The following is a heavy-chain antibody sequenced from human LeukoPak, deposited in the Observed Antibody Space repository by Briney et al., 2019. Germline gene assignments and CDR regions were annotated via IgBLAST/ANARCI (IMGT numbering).Heavy chain of an antibody. CDR3: ARAPNYSGSYYFDY. D-gene: IGHD1-26*01. CDR1: GYTFTGYY. J-gene: IGHJ4*02. Sequence: ASVKVSCKASGYTFTGYYMHWVRQAPGQGLEWMGCINPNSGGTNYAQKFQGRVTMTRDTSISTAYMELSRLRSDDTAVYYCARAPNYSGSYYFDYWGQGTLVTVCS. V-gene: IGHV1-2*02. CDR2: INPNSGGT.